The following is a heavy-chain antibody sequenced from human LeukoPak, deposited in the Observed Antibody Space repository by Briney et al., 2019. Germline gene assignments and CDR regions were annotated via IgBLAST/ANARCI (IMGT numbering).Heavy chain of an antibody. CDR3: ARDQAITFGGVIVNPYYFDY. CDR2: ISAYNGNT. V-gene: IGHV1-18*01. J-gene: IGHJ4*02. Sequence: GASVKVSCKASGYTFTSYGISWVRQAPGQGLEWMGWISAYNGNTNYAQKLQGRVTMTTDTSTSTAYMELRSLRSDGTAVYYCARDQAITFGGVIVNPYYFDYWGQGTLVTVSS. D-gene: IGHD3-16*02. CDR1: GYTFTSYG.